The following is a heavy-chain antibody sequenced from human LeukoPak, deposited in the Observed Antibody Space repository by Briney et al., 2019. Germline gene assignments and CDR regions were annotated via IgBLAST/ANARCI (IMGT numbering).Heavy chain of an antibody. Sequence: SETLSLTCTVSGGSISSYYWSWIRQPPGKGLEWIGYIYYSGSTNYNPSLKSRVTMSVDTSKNQFSLKLSSVTAADTAVYYCARERVVPAASYYYYGMDVWGKGTTVTVSS. CDR2: IYYSGST. CDR3: ARERVVPAASYYYYGMDV. CDR1: GGSISSYY. V-gene: IGHV4-59*01. J-gene: IGHJ6*04. D-gene: IGHD2-2*01.